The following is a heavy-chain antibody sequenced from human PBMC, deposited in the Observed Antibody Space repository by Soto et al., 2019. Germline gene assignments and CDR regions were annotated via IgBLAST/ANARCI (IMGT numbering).Heavy chain of an antibody. CDR2: IYHSGST. CDR3: ARNRIAAKTCYYYYGMDV. J-gene: IGHJ6*02. V-gene: IGHV4-30-2*01. Sequence: SETLSLTCAVSGGSISSGGYSWSWIRQPPGKGLEWIGYIYHSGSTYYNPSLKSRVTISVDTSKNQFSLKLSSVTAADTAVYYCARNRIAAKTCYYYYGMDVWGQGTTVTVSS. CDR1: GGSISSGGYS. D-gene: IGHD6-13*01.